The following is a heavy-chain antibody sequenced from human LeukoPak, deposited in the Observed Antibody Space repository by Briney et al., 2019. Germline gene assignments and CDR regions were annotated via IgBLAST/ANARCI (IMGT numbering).Heavy chain of an antibody. CDR3: TRETGWGPGY. CDR2: INLDGSSI. CDR1: GFTLGGYK. V-gene: IGHV3-74*01. J-gene: IGHJ4*02. Sequence: GGSLRLSRAASGFTLGGYKMHWIRQAPGKGLAWVARINLDGSSITYADSVKGRFTISRDIAKNTLYLQMDRLRDEDTAVYYCTRETGWGPGYWGQGTLVTVSS. D-gene: IGHD6-19*01.